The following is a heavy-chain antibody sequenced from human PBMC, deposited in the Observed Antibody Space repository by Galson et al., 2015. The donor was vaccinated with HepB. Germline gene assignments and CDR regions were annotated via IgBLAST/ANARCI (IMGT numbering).Heavy chain of an antibody. CDR2: ISSSGSTI. Sequence: SLRLSCAASGLTFSDYYMSWIRQAPGKGLEWVSYISSSGSTIYYADSVKGRFTISRDNAKNSLYLQMNSLRAEDTAVYYCARDRALRYYDILTGPNLPLYWFDPWGQGTLVTVSS. CDR3: ARDRALRYYDILTGPNLPLYWFDP. CDR1: GLTFSDYY. D-gene: IGHD3-9*01. V-gene: IGHV3-11*01. J-gene: IGHJ5*02.